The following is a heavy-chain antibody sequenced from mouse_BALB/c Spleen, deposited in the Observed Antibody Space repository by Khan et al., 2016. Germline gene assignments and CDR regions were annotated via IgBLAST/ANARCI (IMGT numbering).Heavy chain of an antibody. CDR1: GYAFSSYW. CDR3: ARDGSSLGFAY. Sequence: QVQLQQSGAELVRPGSSVKISCKASGYAFSSYWMNWVKQRPGQGLEWIGQIYPGDGDTNYNGKFKGKATLTADKSSSTAYMQLSSLTSEDSAVDFCARDGSSLGFAYWGQGTLVTVSA. CDR2: IYPGDGDT. J-gene: IGHJ3*01. D-gene: IGHD1-1*01. V-gene: IGHV1-80*01.